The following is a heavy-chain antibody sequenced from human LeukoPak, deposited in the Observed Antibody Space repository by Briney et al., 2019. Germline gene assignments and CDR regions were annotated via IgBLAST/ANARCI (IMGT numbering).Heavy chain of an antibody. CDR3: ARGRRGYRTKLDS. D-gene: IGHD3-22*01. Sequence: KPSETLSLTCIVSGDSPASGYYGGWIRQAPGKGLEWIGSIYQSGTTYYNPSLKSRVTISKDTSKNQFSLRLTSVTDADTALYYCARGRRGYRTKLDSWGQGTLVTVSS. J-gene: IGHJ4*02. CDR1: GDSPASGYY. CDR2: IYQSGTT. V-gene: IGHV4-38-2*02.